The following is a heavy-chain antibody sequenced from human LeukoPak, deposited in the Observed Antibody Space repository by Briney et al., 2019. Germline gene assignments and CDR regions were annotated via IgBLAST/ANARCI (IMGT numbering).Heavy chain of an antibody. CDR1: GGSISSGSYY. CDR2: IYTSGST. D-gene: IGHD3-10*01. CDR3: ARSWVYFGEVISPGWFDP. V-gene: IGHV4-61*02. Sequence: SETLSLTCTVSGGSISSGSYYWSWIRQPAGKGLEWIGRIYTSGSTNYNPSLKSRVTISVDTSKNQFSLKLSSVTAADTAVYYCARSWVYFGEVISPGWFDPWGQGTLVSVSS. J-gene: IGHJ5*02.